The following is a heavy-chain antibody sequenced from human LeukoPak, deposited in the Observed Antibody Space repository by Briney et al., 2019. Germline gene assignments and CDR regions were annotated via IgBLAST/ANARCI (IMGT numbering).Heavy chain of an antibody. D-gene: IGHD6-6*01. J-gene: IGHJ4*02. Sequence: PSETLSLTCSVSGGSITVYYWNWFRQSPGKGLEWIGSISYSGSTNYNPSLKSRVTISIDTSKNRFSLKVSSVIAADTAMYYCARGGSRSYTSSTLDYWGQGTLVTVSS. CDR2: ISYSGST. CDR1: GGSITVYY. CDR3: ARGGSRSYTSSTLDY. V-gene: IGHV4-59*12.